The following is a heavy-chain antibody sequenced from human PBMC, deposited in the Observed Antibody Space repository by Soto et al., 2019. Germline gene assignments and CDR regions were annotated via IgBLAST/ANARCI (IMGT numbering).Heavy chain of an antibody. CDR1: GGSISSYY. D-gene: IGHD6-6*01. CDR3: ARGSSSYYDYGMDV. V-gene: IGHV4-59*04. J-gene: IGHJ6*02. CDR2: IYDSGST. Sequence: SETLSLTCTVSGGSISSYYWSWIRQPPGKALEWIGNIYDSGSTSYNPSLKSRVTMSVDTSKNQFSLRLTSVTAADTAVYFCARGSSSYYDYGMDVWGQGTTVTVSS.